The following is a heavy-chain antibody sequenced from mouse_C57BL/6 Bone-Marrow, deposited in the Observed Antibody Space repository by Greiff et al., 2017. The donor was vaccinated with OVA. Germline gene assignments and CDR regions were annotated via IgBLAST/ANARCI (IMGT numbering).Heavy chain of an antibody. J-gene: IGHJ4*01. V-gene: IGHV5-17*01. Sequence: DVKLVESGGGLVKPGGSLKLSCAASGFTFSDYGMHWVRQAPEKGLEWVAYISSGSSTIYYAETVKGRFTISRDNAKNTLFLQMTSLRSEDTAMYYCARTGYGSSPLAMDYWGQGTSVTVSS. CDR3: ARTGYGSSPLAMDY. CDR2: ISSGSSTI. D-gene: IGHD1-1*01. CDR1: GFTFSDYG.